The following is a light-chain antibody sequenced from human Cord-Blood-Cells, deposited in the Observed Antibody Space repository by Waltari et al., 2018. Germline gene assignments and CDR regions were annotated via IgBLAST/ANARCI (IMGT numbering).Light chain of an antibody. Sequence: EILLTQSPGTLSSSPGERATLACRASQSVSSSYLAWYQQKPGQAPRLLIYGASSRATGIPDRFSGSGSGTDFTLTISRLEPEDFAVDYCQQYGSSPRTFGGGTKVEIK. V-gene: IGKV3-20*01. CDR2: GAS. CDR3: QQYGSSPRT. CDR1: QSVSSSY. J-gene: IGKJ4*01.